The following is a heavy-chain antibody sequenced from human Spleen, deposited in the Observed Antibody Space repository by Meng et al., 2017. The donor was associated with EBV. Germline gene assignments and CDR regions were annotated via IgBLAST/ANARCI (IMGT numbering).Heavy chain of an antibody. CDR1: GGSISSDNW. CDR3: ARDLRPWLGGFDA. J-gene: IGHJ5*02. V-gene: IGHV4-4*02. Sequence: GPPQEAGPGLVEPSGTPSLTCTASGGSISSDNWWSWVRQPPGKGLEWIGEIWRSSTNYSPYLKSRVTISVDKSKNQFSLNLGFMTAADTAVYYCARDLRPWLGGFDAWGPGTLVTVSS. D-gene: IGHD3-10*01. CDR2: IWRSST.